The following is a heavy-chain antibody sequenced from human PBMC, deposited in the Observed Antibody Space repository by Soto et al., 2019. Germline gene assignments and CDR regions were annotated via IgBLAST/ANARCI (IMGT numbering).Heavy chain of an antibody. J-gene: IGHJ6*02. CDR3: ARDRLRYNWNDFPYYYYGMDV. V-gene: IGHV3-30-3*01. D-gene: IGHD1-1*01. CDR2: ISYDGSNK. CDR1: GFTFSSYA. Sequence: QVQLVESGGGVVQPGRSLRLSCAASGFTFSSYAMHWVRQAPGKGLEWVAVISYDGSNKYYADSGKGRFTISRDNSKNTQYLQMNSLRNEDTAVYYCARDRLRYNWNDFPYYYYGMDVWGQGTTVTVSS.